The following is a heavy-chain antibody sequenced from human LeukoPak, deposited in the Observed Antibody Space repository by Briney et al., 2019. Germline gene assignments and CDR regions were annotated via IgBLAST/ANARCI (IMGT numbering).Heavy chain of an antibody. V-gene: IGHV4-39*01. Sequence: SSETLSLTCTVSGGSISSSNYYWGWIRQPPGKGLEWIGSIYYSGSTYNNPSLKSRVTLSLDTSKSQFSLRLSSVTAADTAVYYCARRWFGVEISWFDSWGQGTLVTVSS. CDR2: IYYSGST. D-gene: IGHD3-3*01. CDR1: GGSISSSNYY. CDR3: ARRWFGVEISWFDS. J-gene: IGHJ5*01.